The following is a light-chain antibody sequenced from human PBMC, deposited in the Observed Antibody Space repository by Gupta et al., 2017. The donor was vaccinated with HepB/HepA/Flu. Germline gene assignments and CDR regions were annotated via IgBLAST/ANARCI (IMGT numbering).Light chain of an antibody. J-gene: IGLJ3*02. CDR3: SSYTSTSTV. CDR2: AVS. CDR1: SIDFGGYNY. V-gene: IGLV2-14*03. Sequence: GSPAQSITISCTGTSIDFGGYNYVSWYQQYPGKVPKLLIYAVSYRPSGISNRFSGSKSGNTASLTISGLQAEDEADYYCSSYTSTSTVFGGGTKVTVL.